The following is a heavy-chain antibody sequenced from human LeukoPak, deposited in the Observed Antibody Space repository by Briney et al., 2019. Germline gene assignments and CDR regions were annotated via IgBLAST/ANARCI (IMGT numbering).Heavy chain of an antibody. Sequence: GGSLRLSCAASGFTFSNYALNWVRQAPGKGLEWVAVIWYDGSNRYYADPVKGRFTVSRDNSKNTLYLQMNSLRAEDTAVYYCARAKGVSTGYRPTDYWGQGTLVTVSS. CDR2: IWYDGSNR. J-gene: IGHJ4*02. V-gene: IGHV3-33*08. D-gene: IGHD3-22*01. CDR1: GFTFSNYA. CDR3: ARAKGVSTGYRPTDY.